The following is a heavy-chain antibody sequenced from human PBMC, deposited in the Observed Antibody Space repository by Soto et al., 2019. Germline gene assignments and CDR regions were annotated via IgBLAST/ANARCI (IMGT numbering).Heavy chain of an antibody. CDR2: INHSGST. CDR1: GGSFSGYY. V-gene: IGHV4-34*01. J-gene: IGHJ6*02. CDR3: ARAIAARPGGLYYYYYGMDV. D-gene: IGHD6-6*01. Sequence: SETLSLTCAVYGGSFSGYYWSWIRQPPGKGLEWIGEINHSGSTNYNPSLKSRVTISVDTSKNQFSLKLSSVTAADTAVYYCARAIAARPGGLYYYYYGMDVWGQGTTVTLSS.